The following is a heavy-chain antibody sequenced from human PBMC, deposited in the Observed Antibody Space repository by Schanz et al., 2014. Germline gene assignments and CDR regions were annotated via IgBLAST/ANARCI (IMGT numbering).Heavy chain of an antibody. Sequence: VQLVESGGGLIQPGGSLRLSCAASGFTFSSYNMNWVRQAPGKGLEWVAGATFDGTKKYYGDSVKGRFTISRDNAKNSLYLQMNSLRAEDTAVYYCARPSDSSWYMDVWGKGTTVTVSS. CDR1: GFTFSSYN. D-gene: IGHD2-21*02. CDR3: ARPSDSSWYMDV. V-gene: IGHV3-30*03. J-gene: IGHJ6*03. CDR2: ATFDGTKK.